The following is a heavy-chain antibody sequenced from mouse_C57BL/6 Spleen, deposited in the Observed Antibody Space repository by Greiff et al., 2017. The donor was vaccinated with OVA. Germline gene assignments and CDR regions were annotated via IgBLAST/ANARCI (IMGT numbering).Heavy chain of an antibody. Sequence: VQLQQPGAELVKPGASMKVSCKASGYTFTSYWMHWVKQRPGQGLEWIGRIHPSDSDTNYNQKFKGKATLTVDKSSSTAYMQLSSLTSEDSAVYYCAIERFSTTVVGYFDVWGTGTTVTVSS. J-gene: IGHJ1*03. CDR1: GYTFTSYW. CDR3: AIERFSTTVVGYFDV. V-gene: IGHV1-74*01. D-gene: IGHD1-1*01. CDR2: IHPSDSDT.